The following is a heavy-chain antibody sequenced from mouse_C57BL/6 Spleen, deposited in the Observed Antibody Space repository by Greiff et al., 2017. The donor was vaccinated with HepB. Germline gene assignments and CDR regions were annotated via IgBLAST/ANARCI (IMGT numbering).Heavy chain of an antibody. D-gene: IGHD2-12*01. CDR1: GYTFTDYY. CDR2: INPYNGGT. J-gene: IGHJ1*03. V-gene: IGHV1-19*01. CDR3: ARNDDYWYFDV. Sequence: VQLQQSGPVLVKPGASVKMSCKASGYTFTDYYMNWVKQSHGKSLEWIGVINPYNGGTSYNQKFKGKATLTVDKSSSTAYMELNSLTSEDSAVYYCARNDDYWYFDVGGTGTTVTVSS.